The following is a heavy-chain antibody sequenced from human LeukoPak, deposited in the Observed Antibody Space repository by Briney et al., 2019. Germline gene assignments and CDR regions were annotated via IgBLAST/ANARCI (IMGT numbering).Heavy chain of an antibody. CDR2: INPNSGGT. V-gene: IGHV1-2*02. D-gene: IGHD3-10*01. CDR1: GYTFTGYY. Sequence: ASVTVSCKASGYTFTGYYMHWVRQAPGQGLEWMGWINPNSGGTNYAQKFQGRVTMTRDTSISTAYMELSRLRSDDTAVYYCARDKILWFRELLGYWGQGTLVTVSS. J-gene: IGHJ4*02. CDR3: ARDKILWFRELLGY.